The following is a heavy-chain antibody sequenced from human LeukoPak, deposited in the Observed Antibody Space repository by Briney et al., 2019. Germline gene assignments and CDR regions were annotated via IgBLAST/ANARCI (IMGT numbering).Heavy chain of an antibody. CDR3: ARGRHDITMIVVVMTSVAYYLDV. J-gene: IGHJ6*03. D-gene: IGHD3-22*01. V-gene: IGHV4-34*01. Sequence: PSETLSLACAVHGGSFSGYHWTWIRQSPGKGLEWIGDINPSGSTYYNPSLKSRLTISVDTSKNQFSVKLRSVTTADTAVYYCARGRHDITMIVVVMTSVAYYLDVWGKGTTVTVS. CDR1: GGSFSGYH. CDR2: INPSGST.